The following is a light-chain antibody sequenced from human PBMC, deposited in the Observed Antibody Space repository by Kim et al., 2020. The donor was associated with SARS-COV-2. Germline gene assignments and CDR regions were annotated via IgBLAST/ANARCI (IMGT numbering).Light chain of an antibody. CDR2: QDS. Sequence: VSVSQGKTASITCSGDKLGDKYACWYQQKPGQSPVLVIYQDSKRPSGIAKRFSGCNSGKTATLTISGTQAMDENDYYCQAWDSSVVFGGGTQLTVL. V-gene: IGLV3-1*01. J-gene: IGLJ2*01. CDR1: KLGDKY. CDR3: QAWDSSVV.